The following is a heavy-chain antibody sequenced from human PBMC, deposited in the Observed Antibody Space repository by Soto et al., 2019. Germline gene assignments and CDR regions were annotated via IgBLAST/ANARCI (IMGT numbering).Heavy chain of an antibody. CDR2: IYYSGST. J-gene: IGHJ4*02. Sequence: SETLSLTCTVSGGSVSSDSYYWRWIRQPPGKGLEWIGYIYYSGSTNYNPSLKSRVTISVDTSKNQFSLKLSSVTAADTAVYYCARVRRVVVVAATLNYFDYWGQGTLVTVSS. V-gene: IGHV4-61*01. D-gene: IGHD2-15*01. CDR3: ARVRRVVVVAATLNYFDY. CDR1: GGSVSSDSYY.